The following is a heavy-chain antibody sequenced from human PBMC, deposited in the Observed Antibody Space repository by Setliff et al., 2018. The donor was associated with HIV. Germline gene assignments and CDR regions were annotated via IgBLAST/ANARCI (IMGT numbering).Heavy chain of an antibody. CDR1: GGTLSNYA. D-gene: IGHD6-13*01. Sequence: ASVKVSCKASGGTLSNYAISWVRRAPGQGPEWMGAIIPIFGTTKYAQRFQGRVTITADASTSTAYMELSSLRSEDTAVYYCATNREQLTMTYYYYYMDVWGKGTTVTVSS. CDR3: ATNREQLTMTYYYYYMDV. V-gene: IGHV1-69*13. J-gene: IGHJ6*03. CDR2: IIPIFGTT.